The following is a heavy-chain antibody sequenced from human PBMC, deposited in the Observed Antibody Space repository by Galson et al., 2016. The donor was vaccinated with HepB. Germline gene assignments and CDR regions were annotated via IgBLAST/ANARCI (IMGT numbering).Heavy chain of an antibody. CDR1: GFTFSGYA. J-gene: IGHJ6*02. D-gene: IGHD1-26*01. V-gene: IGHV3-30*18. CDR3: AKEPAPVGSYGVYYYYGMDV. CDR2: ISDDGRKK. Sequence: SLRLSCAASGFTFSGYAMSWVRQAPGKGLEWVATISDDGRKKDYADSVKGRFTISRDNSKNTLFLQMNSLRAEDTAVYYCAKEPAPVGSYGVYYYYGMDVWGQGTAVTVSS.